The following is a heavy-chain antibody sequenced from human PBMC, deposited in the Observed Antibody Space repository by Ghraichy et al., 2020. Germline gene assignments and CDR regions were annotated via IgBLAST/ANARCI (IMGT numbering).Heavy chain of an antibody. CDR2: IYYSGET. CDR3: ASLRVPGDFDY. J-gene: IGHJ4*02. V-gene: IGHV4-39*01. D-gene: IGHD3-10*01. Sequence: SETLSLTCNVSGGTITSASYYWAWIRQPPGMGLEWIGNIYYSGETYYNSSLKSRVTMSIDSSKNQFSLRLHSVTAPDTAVYFCASLRVPGDFDYWGQGTLVTVSS. CDR1: GGTITSASYY.